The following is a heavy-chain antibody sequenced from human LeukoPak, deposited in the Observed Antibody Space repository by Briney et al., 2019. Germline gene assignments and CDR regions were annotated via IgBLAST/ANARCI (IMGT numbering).Heavy chain of an antibody. CDR2: ISYNGYNA. CDR3: ARGRVLRSGWAEYFDS. V-gene: IGHV3-64*02. CDR1: GFTFGDYA. D-gene: IGHD6-19*01. J-gene: IGHJ4*02. Sequence: GGSLRLSCAASGFTFGDYAMHWVRQAPGKGLEYVSSISYNGYNAYYAESVKGRFTISRDNFKNMVFLQMGSLRPDDMAVYYCARGRVLRSGWAEYFDSWGQGTLVTVSS.